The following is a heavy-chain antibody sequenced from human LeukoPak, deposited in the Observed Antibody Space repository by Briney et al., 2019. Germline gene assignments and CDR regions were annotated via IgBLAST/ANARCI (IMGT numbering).Heavy chain of an antibody. V-gene: IGHV4-30-4*01. D-gene: IGHD3-10*01. CDR3: ARDLSLVRGVIIEPYAFDI. CDR1: GGSISSGDYY. CDR2: IYYSGST. J-gene: IGHJ3*02. Sequence: PSQTLSLTCTVSGGSISSGDYYWSWIRQPPGKGLEWIGYIYYSGSTYYNPSLKSRVTISVDTSKNQFSLKLSSVTAADTAVYYCARDLSLVRGVIIEPYAFDIWGQGTMVTVSS.